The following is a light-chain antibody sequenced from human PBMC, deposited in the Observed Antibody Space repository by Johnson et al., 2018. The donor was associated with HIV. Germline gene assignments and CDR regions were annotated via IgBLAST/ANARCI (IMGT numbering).Light chain of an antibody. V-gene: IGLV1-51*02. CDR2: ENN. CDR3: GTWDSSLSGAV. CDR1: SSNIGNNY. J-gene: IGLJ1*01. Sequence: QSVLTQPPSVSAAPGHKVTISCSGSSSNIGNNYVSWYQQLPGTAPKLLIYENNKRPSGIPDRFSGSKSGTSATLGITGLQTGDEADYYCGTWDSSLSGAVFGTGTKVTVL.